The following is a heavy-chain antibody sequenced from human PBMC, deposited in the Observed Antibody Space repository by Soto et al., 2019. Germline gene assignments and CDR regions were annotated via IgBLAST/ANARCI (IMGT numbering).Heavy chain of an antibody. CDR2: IKSKTDGGTT. CDR1: GFTFSNAW. J-gene: IGHJ3*02. CDR3: AKGERNFLHVYDI. V-gene: IGHV3-15*07. Sequence: PGESLRLSCTASGFTFSNAWINWVRQAPGKGLEWVGRIKSKTDGGTTDFAASVKGRFAISRDNSKNTLYLQMNSPRAEDTAVYFCAKGERNFLHVYDIRGQGTIVT. D-gene: IGHD1-7*01.